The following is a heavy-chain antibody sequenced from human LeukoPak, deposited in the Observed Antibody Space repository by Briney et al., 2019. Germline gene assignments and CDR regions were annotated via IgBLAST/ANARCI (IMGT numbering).Heavy chain of an antibody. CDR1: GGSISNDY. J-gene: IGHJ4*02. CDR2: IYRSGST. D-gene: IGHD6-19*01. V-gene: IGHV4-4*07. Sequence: SETLCLTCTVSGGSISNDYRSWMREPAGKGLEWIGRIYRSGSTNYNPSLKSRVTMSVDTSKNQFSLKLSSVTAADTAVYHCARGGWSYEFDYWGQGTLVTVSS. CDR3: ARGGWSYEFDY.